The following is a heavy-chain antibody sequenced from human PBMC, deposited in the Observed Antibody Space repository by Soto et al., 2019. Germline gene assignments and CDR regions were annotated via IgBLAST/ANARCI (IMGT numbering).Heavy chain of an antibody. Sequence: GGSLRLSCAASGFTFSGYAMSWVRQAPGKGLEWVSAISGSGGSTYYADSVKGRFTISRDNSKNTLYLQMNSLRAKDTAVYYCANPFGVTANGGAGGMDVWGQGTTVTVSS. CDR2: ISGSGGST. V-gene: IGHV3-23*01. CDR1: GFTFSGYA. CDR3: ANPFGVTANGGAGGMDV. D-gene: IGHD2-21*02. J-gene: IGHJ6*02.